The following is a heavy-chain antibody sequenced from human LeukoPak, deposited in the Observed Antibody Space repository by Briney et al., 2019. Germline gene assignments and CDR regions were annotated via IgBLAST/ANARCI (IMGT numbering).Heavy chain of an antibody. D-gene: IGHD2-2*01. CDR2: INPNSGDT. J-gene: IGHJ4*02. CDR3: ARAVNYAGPLDY. V-gene: IGHV1-2*06. CDR1: GYTFPAYY. Sequence: GASVKVSCKASGYTFPAYYMHWVRQPAGQGLEWMGRINPNSGDTNYAQKFLGRVTMTRDTSISTAYMELSRLRSDDTAVYYCARAVNYAGPLDYWGQGTLVTVSS.